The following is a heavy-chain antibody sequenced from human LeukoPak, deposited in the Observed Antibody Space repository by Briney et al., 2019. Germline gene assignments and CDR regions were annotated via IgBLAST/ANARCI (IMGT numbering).Heavy chain of an antibody. Sequence: GGSLRLSCAASGFTFSSYWMSWVRQAPGKGLEWVANIKQDGSEKYYVDSVKGRFTISRDNAKNSLDLQMKSLRAEDTAVYYCGRVITMIVVVITPYYYYYMDVWGKGNTVTVSS. J-gene: IGHJ6*03. CDR3: GRVITMIVVVITPYYYYYMDV. CDR1: GFTFSSYW. D-gene: IGHD3-22*01. V-gene: IGHV3-7*01. CDR2: IKQDGSEK.